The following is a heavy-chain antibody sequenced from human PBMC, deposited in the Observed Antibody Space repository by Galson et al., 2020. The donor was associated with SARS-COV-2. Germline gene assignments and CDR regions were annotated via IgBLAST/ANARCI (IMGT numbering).Heavy chain of an antibody. Sequence: SGPTLVKPTQTLTLTCTFTGFSLRTNGVAVGWIRQPPGKALEWLANIYWNDDNRYSPSLKSRLTITKNTSKKQVVLTMTDMDPVDTGTYYCVHRGSYGDSYYFDYWGQGTLVTVPS. CDR2: IYWNDDN. V-gene: IGHV2-5*01. CDR1: GFSLRTNGVA. J-gene: IGHJ4*02. D-gene: IGHD4-17*01. CDR3: VHRGSYGDSYYFDY.